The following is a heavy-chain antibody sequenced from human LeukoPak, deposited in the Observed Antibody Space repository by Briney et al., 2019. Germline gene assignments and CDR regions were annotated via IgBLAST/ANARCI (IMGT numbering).Heavy chain of an antibody. V-gene: IGHV5-51*01. CDR1: GYSFTSYW. D-gene: IGHD6-13*01. CDR3: ARQGAAWAPFDY. CDR2: IYPGVSDT. Sequence: GESLKISCTGSGYSFTSYWIGWVRQMPGKGLEWMVIIYPGVSDTRSSPSFQGQVTISADKSISTAYLQWSSLKASDTAMYYCARQGAAWAPFDYWGQGTLVTVSS. J-gene: IGHJ4*02.